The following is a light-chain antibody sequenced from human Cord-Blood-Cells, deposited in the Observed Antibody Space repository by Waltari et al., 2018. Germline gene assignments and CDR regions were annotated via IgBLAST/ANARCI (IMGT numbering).Light chain of an antibody. CDR1: SSNLGAGYD. CDR3: QSYDSSLSGWV. J-gene: IGLJ3*02. V-gene: IGLV1-40*01. Sequence: QSVLTHPPSVSGAPRQSGTISCPGCSSNLGAGYDGHWYQQLPGTAPKLLSYGNSNRPPGDPDRFSGSKSGTSASLAITGLQAEDEADYYCQSYDSSLSGWVFGGGTQLTVL. CDR2: GNS.